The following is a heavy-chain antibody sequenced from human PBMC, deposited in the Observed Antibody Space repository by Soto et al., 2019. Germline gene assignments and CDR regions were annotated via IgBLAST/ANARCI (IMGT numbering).Heavy chain of an antibody. CDR2: INYSGRS. Sequence: SETLSLTCIVSGDSISIYYWSWIRQPPGKGLEWIGYINYSGRSNYNPSLKSRVSISVDMSKNHFSLKLNSVTTADTAVYYCGRWATGTTRGFVPWGQGTLVTVSS. CDR1: GDSISIYY. CDR3: GRWATGTTRGFVP. V-gene: IGHV4-59*01. D-gene: IGHD1-1*01. J-gene: IGHJ5*02.